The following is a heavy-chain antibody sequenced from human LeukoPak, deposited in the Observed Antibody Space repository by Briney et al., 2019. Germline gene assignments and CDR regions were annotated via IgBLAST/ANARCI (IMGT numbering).Heavy chain of an antibody. CDR3: ARASHFGDYAD. D-gene: IGHD4-17*01. CDR2: IYINGNT. J-gene: IGHJ4*02. CDR1: GFTVSSNY. Sequence: GGSLRLSCAASGFTVSSNYMSWVRQAPGKGLEWVSIIYINGNTYYEDSVKGRFTISRDNSKSTVYLQMNSLRTGDTAVYYCARASHFGDYADWGQGTLVTVSS. V-gene: IGHV3-53*01.